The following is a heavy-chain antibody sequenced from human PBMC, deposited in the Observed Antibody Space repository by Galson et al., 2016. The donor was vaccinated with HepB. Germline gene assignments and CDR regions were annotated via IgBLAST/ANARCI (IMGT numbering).Heavy chain of an antibody. J-gene: IGHJ6*02. Sequence: SLRLSCAASGFTFRSYGMHWVRQAPGKGLEWVAVISYDGNNKYYADSVKGRFTISRDNSKNTLYLKMNSLRAEDQAVYYCAKDGRDAYNFNYYYAMDVWGQGTTVTVSS. CDR1: GFTFRSYG. CDR3: AKDGRDAYNFNYYYAMDV. V-gene: IGHV3-30*18. CDR2: ISYDGNNK. D-gene: IGHD5-24*01.